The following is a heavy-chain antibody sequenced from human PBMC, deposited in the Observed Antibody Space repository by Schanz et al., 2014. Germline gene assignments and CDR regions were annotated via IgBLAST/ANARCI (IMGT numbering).Heavy chain of an antibody. CDR3: TTETIAMAGTFSI. D-gene: IGHD6-19*01. CDR2: INTNTGNP. V-gene: IGHV7-4-1*02. CDR1: GYTFTSYA. J-gene: IGHJ4*02. Sequence: QVQLVQSGSELKKPGASVKVSCKASGYTFTSYAMNWVRQAPGQELEWVGWINTNTGNPPYAQGFTGRFVFSLDTSVSTAYLQISSLKAEDTAAYYCTTETIAMAGTFSIWGQGTLVTVSS.